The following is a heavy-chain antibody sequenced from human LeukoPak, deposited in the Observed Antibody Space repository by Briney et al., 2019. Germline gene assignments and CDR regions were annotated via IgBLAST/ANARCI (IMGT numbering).Heavy chain of an antibody. CDR2: ISYDGSNK. J-gene: IGHJ4*02. V-gene: IGHV3-30-3*01. D-gene: IGHD3-22*01. CDR3: ARIPDSSGYYYPTYYFDY. Sequence: PGGSLRLSCAASGFTFSNYAMHWVRQAPGKGLEWVAVISYDGSNKYYADSVKGRFTISRDNAKNSLYLQMNSLRAEDTAVYYCARIPDSSGYYYPTYYFDYWGQGTLVTVSS. CDR1: GFTFSNYA.